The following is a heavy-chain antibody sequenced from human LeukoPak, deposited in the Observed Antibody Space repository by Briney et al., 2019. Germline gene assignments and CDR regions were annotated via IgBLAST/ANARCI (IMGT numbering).Heavy chain of an antibody. CDR3: ARNVDGTTGADY. Sequence: SVKVSCKASGYTFTGYYMHWVRQAPGQGLEWMGGIIPIFGTANYAQKFQGRVTITADESTSTAYMELSSLRSEDTAVYYCARNVDGTTGADYWGQGTLVTVSS. CDR2: IIPIFGTA. D-gene: IGHD1-1*01. J-gene: IGHJ4*02. CDR1: GYTFTGYY. V-gene: IGHV1-69*13.